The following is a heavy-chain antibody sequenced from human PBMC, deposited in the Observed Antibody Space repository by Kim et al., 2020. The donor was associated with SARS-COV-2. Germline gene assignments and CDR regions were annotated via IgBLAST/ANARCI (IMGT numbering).Heavy chain of an antibody. J-gene: IGHJ4*02. CDR3: ARDTESRDYGTDY. Sequence: SETLSLTCTVSGGSISSGSYYWSWIRQPAGKGLEWIGRIYTSGSTNYNPSLKSRVTISVDTSKNQFSLKLSSVTAADTAVYYCARDTESRDYGTDYWGQGTLVTVSS. CDR1: GGSISSGSYY. CDR2: IYTSGST. D-gene: IGHD4-17*01. V-gene: IGHV4-61*02.